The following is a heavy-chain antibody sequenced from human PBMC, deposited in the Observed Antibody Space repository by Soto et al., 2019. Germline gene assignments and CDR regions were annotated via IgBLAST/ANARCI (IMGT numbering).Heavy chain of an antibody. J-gene: IGHJ4*02. V-gene: IGHV4-30-4*08. D-gene: IGHD6-6*01. CDR3: ARTDAYNSSFFDS. CDR1: GGSVNSAY. Sequence: QVQLQEMGPGLVNTSQTLTITCTVSGGSVNSAYWSWIRQFPGKGLEWMGNIYHTGRTFYNPSVKSRVAISIDTSEPLFSLKVRSVTAADTAIYYCARTDAYNSSFFDSWGQGTVVTVSS. CDR2: IYHTGRT.